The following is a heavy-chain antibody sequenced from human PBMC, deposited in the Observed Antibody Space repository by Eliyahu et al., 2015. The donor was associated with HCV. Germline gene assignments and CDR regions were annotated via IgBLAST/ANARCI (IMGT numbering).Heavy chain of an antibody. V-gene: IGHV4-34*02. CDR3: ARGARYCTSTSCSRRWYFDL. J-gene: IGHJ2*01. CDR1: GGSLSGYY. Sequence: QMQLQQWGAGLLKPSETLSLTCAVYGGSLSGYYWRWLRQPPGKGLEWIGEINDSGSTHNNPXLKSRVTVSVDTSKNQFSLKLSSVTAADTAVFYCARGARYCTSTSCSRRWYFDLWGRGTLVTVSS. CDR2: INDSGST. D-gene: IGHD2-2*01.